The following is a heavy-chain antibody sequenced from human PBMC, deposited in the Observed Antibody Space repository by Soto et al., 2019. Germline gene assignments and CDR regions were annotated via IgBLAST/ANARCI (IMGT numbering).Heavy chain of an antibody. V-gene: IGHV4-38-2*02. CDR2: IYHSGST. D-gene: IGHD2-8*01. CDR3: ERDFKRAGTNSGRGVRMDV. Sequence: SETLSLTCAVSGYSISSGYYWGWIRQPPGKGLEWIGSIYHSGSTYYNPSLKSRVTISVDTSKNQFSLKLSSVTAADTAVYYCERDFKRAGTNSGRGVRMDVWGQGTTVTVSS. J-gene: IGHJ6*02. CDR1: GYSISSGYY.